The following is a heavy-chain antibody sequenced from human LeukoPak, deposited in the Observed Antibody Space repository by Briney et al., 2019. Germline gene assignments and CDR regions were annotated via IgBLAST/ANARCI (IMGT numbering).Heavy chain of an antibody. CDR2: IYSGGST. D-gene: IGHD3-9*01. J-gene: IGHJ6*02. CDR3: ACAYYDILTGYSSYYYYYGMDV. CDR1: GFTVSSNY. V-gene: IGHV3-66*02. Sequence: GSLRLSCAASGFTVSSNYMSWVRPAPGKGLEWVSVIYSGGSTYYADSVKGRFTISRDNSKNTLYLQMNSLRAEDTAVYYCACAYYDILTGYSSYYYYYGMDVWGQGTRSPSP.